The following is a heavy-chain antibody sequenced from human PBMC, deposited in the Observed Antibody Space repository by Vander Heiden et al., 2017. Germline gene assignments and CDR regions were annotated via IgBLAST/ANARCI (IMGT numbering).Heavy chain of an antibody. V-gene: IGHV1-24*01. D-gene: IGHD3-3*01. J-gene: IGHJ6*02. CDR3: ATEGITIFGVVKTYYGMDV. Sequence: QVQLVQSGAEVKKPGASVKVSCKVSGYTLTELPIHWVRQAPGKGLEWMGGFDPEDAETIYAQKFQGRVTMTEDTSTDTAYMELSSLRSEDTAVYYCATEGITIFGVVKTYYGMDVWGQGTTVTVSS. CDR1: GYTLTELP. CDR2: FDPEDAET.